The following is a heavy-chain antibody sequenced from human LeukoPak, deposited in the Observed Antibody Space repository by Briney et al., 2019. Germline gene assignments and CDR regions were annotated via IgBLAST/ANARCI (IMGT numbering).Heavy chain of an antibody. D-gene: IGHD4/OR15-4a*01. CDR3: ARAIYGGNFRWFDP. CDR2: INPSGGST. CDR1: GYTFTGHR. V-gene: IGHV1-46*01. J-gene: IGHJ5*02. Sequence: ASVKVSCKASGYTFTGHRMHWVRQAPGQGLEWMGIINPSGGSTSYAQKFQGRVTMTRDTSTSTVYMELSSLRSEDTAVYYCARAIYGGNFRWFDPWGQGTLVTVSS.